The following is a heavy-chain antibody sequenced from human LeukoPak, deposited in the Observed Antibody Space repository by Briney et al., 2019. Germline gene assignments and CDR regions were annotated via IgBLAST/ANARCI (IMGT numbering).Heavy chain of an antibody. V-gene: IGHV4-59*08. J-gene: IGHJ4*02. Sequence: SETLSLTCTVSRDSISTYHWTWIRQPPGRGLEWIGYVYYDGSTNYNPSFKSRVTISLDASNNQFSLKLSSVTAADTATYCCATYTRHCSGGTCYSIDYWGQGTLVTVSS. CDR2: VYYDGST. CDR3: ATYTRHCSGGTCYSIDY. CDR1: RDSISTYH. D-gene: IGHD2-15*01.